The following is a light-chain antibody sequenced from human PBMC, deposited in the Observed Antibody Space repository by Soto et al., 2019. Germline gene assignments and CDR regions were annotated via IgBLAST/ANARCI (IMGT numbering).Light chain of an antibody. V-gene: IGKV1-5*01. J-gene: IGKJ1*01. CDR1: QSIGKW. CDR3: QYYYIY. CDR2: NAS. Sequence: DIQVTQSPSTLSASIGDGVTITCRASQSIGKWLAWYQQKPGKAPKVLIYNASSLKDGVPPRFSGSGSGTEFTLTISSLQPDDFATYHCQYYYIYFGHGTKVEIK.